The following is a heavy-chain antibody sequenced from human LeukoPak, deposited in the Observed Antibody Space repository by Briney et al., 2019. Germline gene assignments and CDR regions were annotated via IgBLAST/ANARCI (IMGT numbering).Heavy chain of an antibody. CDR2: ISYDGTNK. CDR3: ARETPIAAVGTCLDY. D-gene: IGHD6-13*01. CDR1: GFTFSTYS. J-gene: IGHJ4*02. V-gene: IGHV3-30-3*01. Sequence: GGSLRLSCAASGFTFSTYSIHWVRQAPGKGLEWVAVISYDGTNKYYADSVKGRFTISRDNPKNTLYLQMNSLRNEDTAVYYCARETPIAAVGTCLDYWGQGTLVTVSS.